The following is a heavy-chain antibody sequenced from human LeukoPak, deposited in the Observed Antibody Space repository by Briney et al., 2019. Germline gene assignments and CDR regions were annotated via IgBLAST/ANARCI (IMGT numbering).Heavy chain of an antibody. V-gene: IGHV3-23*01. CDR2: ISGSGGST. Sequence: GGSLRLSCAASGFTFSSYAMSWVRQAPGKGREWVSAISGSGGSTYYADSVKGRFTISRDNSKNTLYLQMNSLRAEDTAVYYCAKGGSSAYYFPHYFDYWGQGTLVTVSS. J-gene: IGHJ4*02. CDR1: GFTFSSYA. CDR3: AKGGSSAYYFPHYFDY. D-gene: IGHD3-22*01.